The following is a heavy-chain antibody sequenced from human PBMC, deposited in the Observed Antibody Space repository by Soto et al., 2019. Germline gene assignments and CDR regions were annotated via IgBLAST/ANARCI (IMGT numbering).Heavy chain of an antibody. Sequence: GGSLRLSCAASGFTFSTYPMSWVRQAPGKGLEWVSGISGSGISTYYTDSVKGRFTISRDNSKNTVFLQMNSLRDEDTAVYYCVKPPVITASYYYYDMDVWGQGTAVTVSS. CDR3: VKPPVITASYYYYDMDV. D-gene: IGHD4-4*01. CDR2: ISGSGIST. V-gene: IGHV3-23*01. J-gene: IGHJ6*02. CDR1: GFTFSTYP.